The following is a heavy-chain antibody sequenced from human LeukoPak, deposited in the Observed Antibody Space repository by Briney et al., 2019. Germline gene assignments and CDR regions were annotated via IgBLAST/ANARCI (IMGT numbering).Heavy chain of an antibody. V-gene: IGHV7-4-1*02. J-gene: IGHJ4*02. CDR1: GYTFTSFV. D-gene: IGHD5-18*01. Sequence: ASVKASCKASGYTFTSFVMNWVRQAPGQGLEWMGWINTNTGSPTYAQGFTGRFVFSLDTSVSTAYLQISSLKAEDTAVYYCARVPIQLWWIFDYWGQGALVTVSS. CDR2: INTNTGSP. CDR3: ARVPIQLWWIFDY.